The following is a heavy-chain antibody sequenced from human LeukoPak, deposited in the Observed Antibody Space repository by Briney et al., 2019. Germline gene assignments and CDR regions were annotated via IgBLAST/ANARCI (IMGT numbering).Heavy chain of an antibody. V-gene: IGHV4-39*01. Sequence: SETLSLTCTVSGGSISSSSYYWGWIRQPPGNGLEWIGSIYYSGSTYYNPSLKSRVTISVDTSKNQFSLKLSSVTAADTAVYYCARTLRFLEWPDLTGFDPWGQGTLVTVSS. CDR1: GGSISSSSYY. D-gene: IGHD3-3*01. CDR2: IYYSGST. CDR3: ARTLRFLEWPDLTGFDP. J-gene: IGHJ5*02.